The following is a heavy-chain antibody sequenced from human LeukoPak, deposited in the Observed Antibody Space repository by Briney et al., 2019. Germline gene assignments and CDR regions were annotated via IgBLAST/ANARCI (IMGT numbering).Heavy chain of an antibody. Sequence: ASVKVSCKASGGTFSSYAISWVRQAPGQGLEWMGWISAYNGNTNYAQKLQGRVTMTTDTSTSTAYMELRSLRSDDTAVYYCAREDLVSSDFQHWGQGTLVTVSS. D-gene: IGHD6-19*01. CDR3: AREDLVSSDFQH. J-gene: IGHJ1*01. V-gene: IGHV1-18*01. CDR2: ISAYNGNT. CDR1: GGTFSSYA.